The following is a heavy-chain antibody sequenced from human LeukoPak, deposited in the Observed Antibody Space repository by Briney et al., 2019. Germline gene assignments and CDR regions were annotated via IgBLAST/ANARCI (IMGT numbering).Heavy chain of an antibody. CDR3: ARDRHYYGSGSYYRRFDY. J-gene: IGHJ4*02. CDR1: GFTFSSYW. Sequence: GGSLRLSCAASGFTFSSYWMSWVRQAPGKGLEWVANIKQDGSEKYYVDSVKGRFTISRDNAKNSLCLQMNSLRAEDTAVYYCARDRHYYGSGSYYRRFDYWGQGTLVTVSS. D-gene: IGHD3-10*01. CDR2: IKQDGSEK. V-gene: IGHV3-7*01.